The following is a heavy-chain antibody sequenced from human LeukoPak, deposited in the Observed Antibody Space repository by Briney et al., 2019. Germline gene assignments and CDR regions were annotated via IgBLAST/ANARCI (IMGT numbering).Heavy chain of an antibody. CDR3: ASRRRSAGYSSSWPPRITMIVDDY. V-gene: IGHV1-8*01. Sequence: ASVKVSCKASGYTFTSYDINWVRQATGQGLEWMGWMNPNSGNTGYAQKFQGRVTMTRNTSISTAYMELSSLRSEDTAVYYCASRRRSAGYSSSWPPRITMIVDDYWGQGTLVTVSS. CDR1: GYTFTSYD. CDR2: MNPNSGNT. J-gene: IGHJ4*02. D-gene: IGHD3-22*01.